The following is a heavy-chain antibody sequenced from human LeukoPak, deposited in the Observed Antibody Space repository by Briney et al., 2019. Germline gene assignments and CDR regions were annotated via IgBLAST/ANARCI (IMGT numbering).Heavy chain of an antibody. D-gene: IGHD6-19*01. Sequence: SGTLSLTCTVSGGSISSSDYYWSWIRQPPGNGLEWIGYIYYSGSTYDNPSLKSRVTKSVDTSKNQFSLKLSSVTAADTAVYYCAVRQWLVSNWFDPWGQGTLVTVSS. CDR3: AVRQWLVSNWFDP. J-gene: IGHJ5*02. CDR1: GGSISSSDYY. V-gene: IGHV4-30-4*01. CDR2: IYYSGST.